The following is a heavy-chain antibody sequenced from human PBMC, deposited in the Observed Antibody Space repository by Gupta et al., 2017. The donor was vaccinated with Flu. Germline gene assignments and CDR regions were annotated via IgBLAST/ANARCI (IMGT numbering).Heavy chain of an antibody. D-gene: IGHD4-17*01. CDR1: SY. V-gene: IGHV3-74*03. CDR2: ISPDGSST. Sequence: SYLQWVRQAPGKGLVWVSRISPDGSSTTYADSVKGRFTISRDNAKNTLYLQMNSLGVDDTAVYYCAPVTTGYWGQGTLVTVSS. J-gene: IGHJ4*02. CDR3: APVTTGY.